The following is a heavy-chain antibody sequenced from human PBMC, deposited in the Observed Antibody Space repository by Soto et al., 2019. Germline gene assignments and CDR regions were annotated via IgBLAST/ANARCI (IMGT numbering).Heavy chain of an antibody. CDR3: ARKPQRITIFVVVTPEIYYFDY. CDR1: GYTFTSYG. D-gene: IGHD3-3*01. V-gene: IGHV1-18*01. Sequence: QVQLVQSGAEVKKPGASVKVSCKASGYTFTSYGISWVRQAPGQGLEWMGWISAYNGNTNYAQKLQGRVTMTTDTSTSTAYMELRSMRSDDTAVKYWARKPQRITIFVVVTPEIYYFDYWGQGTLVTVSS. J-gene: IGHJ4*02. CDR2: ISAYNGNT.